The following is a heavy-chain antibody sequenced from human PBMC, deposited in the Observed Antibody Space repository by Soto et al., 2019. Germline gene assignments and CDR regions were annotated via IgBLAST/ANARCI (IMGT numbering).Heavy chain of an antibody. CDR2: ISAYNGNT. CDR1: NYTFTSNG. J-gene: IGHJ4*02. Sequence: QVQLVQSGAEVKKPGASVKVSCKASNYTFTSNGIIWVRHAPAQGLEWMGWISAYNGNTNYAQNLQGRVTMTTDTSTSTAYMELRSLRSDDTAVYYCARENVGGWNDYCGQGTLVTFSS. CDR3: ARENVGGWNDY. V-gene: IGHV1-18*01. D-gene: IGHD6-19*01.